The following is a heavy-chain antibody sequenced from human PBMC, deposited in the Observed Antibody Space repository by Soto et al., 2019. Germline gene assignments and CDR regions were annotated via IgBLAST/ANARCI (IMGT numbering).Heavy chain of an antibody. V-gene: IGHV3-30*18. D-gene: IGHD3-22*01. CDR1: GFTFSSYG. Sequence: GGSLRLSCAASGFTFSSYGMHWVRQAPGKGLEWVAVISYDGSNKYYADSVKGRFTISRDNSKNTLYLQMNSLRAEDTAVYYCAKVESPYYYDSRLFDYWGQGTLVTVS. CDR3: AKVESPYYYDSRLFDY. J-gene: IGHJ4*02. CDR2: ISYDGSNK.